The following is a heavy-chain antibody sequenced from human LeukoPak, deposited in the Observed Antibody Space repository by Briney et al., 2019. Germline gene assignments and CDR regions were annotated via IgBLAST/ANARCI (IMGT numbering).Heavy chain of an antibody. CDR1: GGTFSSYA. Sequence: GASVKVSCKASGGTFSSYAISWVRQAPGQGLEWMGGIIPIFGTANYAQKFQGRVTITADESTSTAYMEPSSLRSEDTAVYYCARRIAVAGKNWFDPWGQGTLVTVSS. V-gene: IGHV1-69*13. J-gene: IGHJ5*02. D-gene: IGHD6-19*01. CDR3: ARRIAVAGKNWFDP. CDR2: IIPIFGTA.